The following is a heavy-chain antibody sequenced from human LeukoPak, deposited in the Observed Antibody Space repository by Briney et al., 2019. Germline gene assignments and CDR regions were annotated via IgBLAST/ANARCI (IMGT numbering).Heavy chain of an antibody. CDR2: ISDDGSNK. V-gene: IGHV3-30*18. J-gene: IGHJ4*02. CDR3: AKPVRGTALFDS. D-gene: IGHD2-15*01. Sequence: GGSLRLSCAASGFTFSNYWMSWVRQAPGKGLEWVAVISDDGSNKYYADSVRGRFTISRDNSKNTLCLQMNSLRPEDTAVYYCAKPVRGTALFDSWGQGALVTVSS. CDR1: GFTFSNYW.